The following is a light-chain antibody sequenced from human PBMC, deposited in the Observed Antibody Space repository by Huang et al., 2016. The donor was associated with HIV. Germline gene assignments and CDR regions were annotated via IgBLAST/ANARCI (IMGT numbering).Light chain of an antibody. CDR1: QAIAKS. CDR3: QQYHSTPYT. J-gene: IGKJ2*01. CDR2: AAS. Sequence: DIQMTQSPSSLSASVRNRVTITCRASQAIAKSLAWYQQKPGKAPKLLLYAASRLESGVPSRFIGSGSGTDYTLTISSLQPEDFATYYCQQYHSTPYTFGQGTKLEIK. V-gene: IGKV1-NL1*01.